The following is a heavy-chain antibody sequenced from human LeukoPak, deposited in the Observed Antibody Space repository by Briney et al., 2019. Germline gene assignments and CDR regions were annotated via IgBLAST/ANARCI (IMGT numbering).Heavy chain of an antibody. V-gene: IGHV4-34*01. D-gene: IGHD6-6*01. CDR2: IYHSGST. CDR1: GGSFNGYY. CDR3: ARRPTRYYSSSSPYYFDY. Sequence: ASETLCLTCAVYGGSFNGYYWSWIRQPPGKELEGIGEIYHSGSTNYNPSLKSRVTISVDTSKNQFSLKLSSVTAADTAVYYCARRPTRYYSSSSPYYFDYWGQGTLVTVSS. J-gene: IGHJ4*02.